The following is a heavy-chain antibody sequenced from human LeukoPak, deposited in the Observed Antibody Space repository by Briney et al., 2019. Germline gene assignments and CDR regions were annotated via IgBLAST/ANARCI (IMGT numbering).Heavy chain of an antibody. Sequence: RGSLRLSCAASGFTFSSYAMTRVRQAPGKGLEWVSAISTSGDNTYYADSVRGRFTISRDNSKNTLYLQMNSLRADDTAVYYCARKVYHRFDYWGQGTLVTVSS. CDR1: GFTFSSYA. D-gene: IGHD2-2*01. CDR3: ARKVYHRFDY. V-gene: IGHV3-23*01. J-gene: IGHJ4*02. CDR2: ISTSGDNT.